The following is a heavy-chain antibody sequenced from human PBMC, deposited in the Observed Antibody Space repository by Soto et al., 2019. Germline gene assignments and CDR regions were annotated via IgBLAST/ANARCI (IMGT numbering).Heavy chain of an antibody. V-gene: IGHV1-3*01. CDR1: GYTFTTHA. CDR2: INGGTGQT. J-gene: IGHJ6*02. Sequence: ASVKVSCKASGYTFTTHAMHWVRQAPGQSLEWMGWINGGTGQTKHSQRFQGRVNITRDTSASTAYMELSSLRSEDTAVYYCARGKGMEENYYYYGLDIWGQGTTVPVSS. CDR3: ARGKGMEENYYYYGLDI. D-gene: IGHD1-1*01.